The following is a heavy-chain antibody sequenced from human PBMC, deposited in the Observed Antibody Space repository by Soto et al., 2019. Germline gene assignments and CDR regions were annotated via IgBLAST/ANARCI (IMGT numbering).Heavy chain of an antibody. CDR1: GGSISSYY. V-gene: IGHV4-59*08. Sequence: QVQLQESGPGLVKPSETLSLTCTVSGGSISSYYWSWIRQPPGKGLEWLGYIYYSGRTNYNPSLQSRVTISVDTSKNHCSLKLSSVTAADTAVYYCARQYRYSDYWGQGTLVTVSS. CDR3: ARQYRYSDY. CDR2: IYYSGRT. D-gene: IGHD3-16*02. J-gene: IGHJ4*02.